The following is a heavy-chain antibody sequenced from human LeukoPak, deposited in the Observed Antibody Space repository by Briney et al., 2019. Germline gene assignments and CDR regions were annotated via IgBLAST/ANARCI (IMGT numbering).Heavy chain of an antibody. CDR2: ISAYNGNT. V-gene: IGHV1-18*01. CDR3: ATWMLRNDWFDP. J-gene: IGHJ5*02. CDR1: GYTFTSYG. Sequence: ASVKVSCKASGYTFTSYGISWVRQAPGQGLECMGWISAYNGNTNYAQKFQDRLTMTTDKSTSTAYMELSSLRSEDTAVYYCATWMLRNDWFDPWGQGTLVTVSS. D-gene: IGHD3-10*01.